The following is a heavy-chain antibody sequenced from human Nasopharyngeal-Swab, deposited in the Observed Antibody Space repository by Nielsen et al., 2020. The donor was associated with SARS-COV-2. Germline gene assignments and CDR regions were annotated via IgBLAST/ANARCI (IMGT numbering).Heavy chain of an antibody. D-gene: IGHD5-12*01. CDR3: ARATIVATIFGYYYYYYMDV. V-gene: IGHV3-7*01. Sequence: GGSLRLSCAASGFTFSSYWMSCVRQAPGKGLEWVANIKQDGSEKYYVDSVKGRSTISRDNAKNSLYLQMNSLRAEDTAVYYCARATIVATIFGYYYYYYMDVWGKGTTVTVSS. CDR1: GFTFSSYW. J-gene: IGHJ6*03. CDR2: IKQDGSEK.